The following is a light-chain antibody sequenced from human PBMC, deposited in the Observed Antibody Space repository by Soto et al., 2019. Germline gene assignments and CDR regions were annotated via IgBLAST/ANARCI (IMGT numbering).Light chain of an antibody. J-gene: IGKJ2*02. CDR1: QVISTS. V-gene: IGKV1-9*01. CDR2: AAS. Sequence: DIQLTQSPSFLSPSIGESVTITCRASQVISTSLAWYQVKPGKAPKLLIYAASTLESGVPSRFSATVSGTEFSLTITRLQTEDFATYYCQQTYNHPCTFGQGTKVDIK. CDR3: QQTYNHPCT.